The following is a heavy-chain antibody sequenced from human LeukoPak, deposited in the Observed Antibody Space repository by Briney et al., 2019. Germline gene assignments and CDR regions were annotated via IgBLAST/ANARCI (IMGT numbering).Heavy chain of an antibody. D-gene: IGHD6-6*01. J-gene: IGHJ4*02. CDR1: GFTLIIYW. CDR3: ARGSIVAPNSDI. V-gene: IGHV3-7*01. Sequence: GGSLSLFCEASGFTLIIYWMSWVRQVPGKGLEWVAYIKPDGSEEDYVESVRGRFTIFRDNAKNSLYLQMHSLRDEDTAVYYCARGSIVAPNSDISGRGTLFSVSS. CDR2: IKPDGSEE.